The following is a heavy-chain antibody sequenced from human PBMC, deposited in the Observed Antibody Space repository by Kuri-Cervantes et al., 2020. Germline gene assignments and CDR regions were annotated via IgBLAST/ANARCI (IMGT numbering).Heavy chain of an antibody. V-gene: IGHV3-23*01. CDR1: GFTFSSYA. Sequence: GESLKISCAASGFTFSSYAMSWVRQAPGKGLEWVSAISGSGGSTYYADSVKGRFTISRDNSKNTLYLQMNSLRAEDTAVYYCAKVERITMIVAVITKGGFDYWGQGTLVTVSS. D-gene: IGHD3-22*01. J-gene: IGHJ4*02. CDR2: ISGSGGST. CDR3: AKVERITMIVAVITKGGFDY.